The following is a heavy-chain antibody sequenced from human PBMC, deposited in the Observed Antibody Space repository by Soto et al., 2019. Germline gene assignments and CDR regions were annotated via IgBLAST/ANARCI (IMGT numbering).Heavy chain of an antibody. CDR1: GYTFTTYY. D-gene: IGHD5-12*01. Sequence: ASVKVSCKASGYTFTTYYLHWVRQAPGQGLEWMGMINPTGGSTSYAHKFQGRVNMTRDTSTSTVYMELSSLRSDDTAMYYCARNVNSGLDYWGQGTMVTVSS. J-gene: IGHJ4*02. CDR2: INPTGGST. CDR3: ARNVNSGLDY. V-gene: IGHV1-46*01.